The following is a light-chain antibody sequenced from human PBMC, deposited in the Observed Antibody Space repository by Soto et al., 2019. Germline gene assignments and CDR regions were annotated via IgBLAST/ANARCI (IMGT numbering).Light chain of an antibody. CDR2: DVS. CDR1: FSDIGGYNY. V-gene: IGLV2-14*01. CDR3: SSYRSSSPYV. Sequence: QSVLTQPASVSGSPGQSITISCTGTFSDIGGYNYVSWYQQHPGKAPKLMIYDVSNRPSGVSNRFSGSKSGNTASPTISGLQADDEADYYCSSYRSSSPYVFGTGTKVTVL. J-gene: IGLJ1*01.